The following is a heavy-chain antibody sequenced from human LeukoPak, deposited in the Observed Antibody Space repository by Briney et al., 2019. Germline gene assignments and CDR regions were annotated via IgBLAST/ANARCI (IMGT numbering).Heavy chain of an antibody. Sequence: ASVKVSCKASGYTFTSYYMHWVRQAPGQGLEWMGIINPSGGSTSYAQKFQGRVTMTRDMSTSTVYMELSSLRSEDTAVYYCARVVAGVLLWFGELLSQTNNWFDPWGQGTLVTVSS. CDR2: INPSGGST. D-gene: IGHD3-10*01. V-gene: IGHV1-46*01. J-gene: IGHJ5*02. CDR1: GYTFTSYY. CDR3: ARVVAGVLLWFGELLSQTNNWFDP.